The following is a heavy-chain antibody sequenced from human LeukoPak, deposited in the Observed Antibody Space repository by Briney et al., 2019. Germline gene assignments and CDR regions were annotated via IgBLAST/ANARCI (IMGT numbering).Heavy chain of an antibody. CDR3: ARGRYYDSSGYHPFFDY. J-gene: IGHJ4*02. CDR1: GGSISSGSYY. D-gene: IGHD3-22*01. CDR2: IDTSGST. V-gene: IGHV4-61*02. Sequence: PSQTLSLTCTASGGSISSGSYYWSWIRPPAGKGLEWIGRIDTSGSTNYNSSLKSRVTISVDTSKNQFSLKLSSVTAADTAVYYCARGRYYDSSGYHPFFDYWGQGTLVTVSS.